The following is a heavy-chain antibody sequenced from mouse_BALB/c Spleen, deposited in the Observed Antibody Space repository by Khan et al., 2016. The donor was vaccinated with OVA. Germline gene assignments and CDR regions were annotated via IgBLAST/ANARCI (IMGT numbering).Heavy chain of an antibody. J-gene: IGHJ2*01. CDR3: ARIKKIVGTYFDY. CDR1: GYTFTSYW. Sequence: QVQLKQSGAELVKAGASVKMSCKASGYTFTSYWMHWVKQRLGQGLEWFAETNPTNGRTYYNEKFKSKATLTVDKSSSTAYMLLSGPTFEDSAVYYCARIKKIVGTYFDYWGQGTILTVSA. V-gene: IGHV1S81*02. CDR2: TNPTNGRT. D-gene: IGHD1-1*01.